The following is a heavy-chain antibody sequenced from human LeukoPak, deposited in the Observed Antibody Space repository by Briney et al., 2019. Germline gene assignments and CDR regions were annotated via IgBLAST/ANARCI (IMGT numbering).Heavy chain of an antibody. J-gene: IGHJ6*04. CDR2: IIPIFGTA. Sequence: ASVKVSCKASGGTFSSYAISWVRQAPGQGLEWMGGIIPIFGTASYTQKFQGRVTITADKSTSTAYMELSSLRSEDTAVYYCARTPRSGSYGYYGMDVWGKGTTVTVSS. V-gene: IGHV1-69*06. CDR3: ARTPRSGSYGYYGMDV. CDR1: GGTFSSYA. D-gene: IGHD3-10*01.